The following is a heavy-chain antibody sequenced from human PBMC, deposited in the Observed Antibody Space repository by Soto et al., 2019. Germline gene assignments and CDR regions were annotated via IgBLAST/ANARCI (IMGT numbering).Heavy chain of an antibody. D-gene: IGHD6-19*01. CDR1: GFTFSSYG. Sequence: PGGSLRLSCAASGFTFSSYGMHWVRQAPGKGLEWVAVISYDGSNQYYADSVKGRFTISRDNSKNTLYLQMNSLRTEDTAVYYCAKDLLEHWLIPHYGMDVWGQGTTVTVSS. J-gene: IGHJ6*02. CDR3: AKDLLEHWLIPHYGMDV. CDR2: ISYDGSNQ. V-gene: IGHV3-30*18.